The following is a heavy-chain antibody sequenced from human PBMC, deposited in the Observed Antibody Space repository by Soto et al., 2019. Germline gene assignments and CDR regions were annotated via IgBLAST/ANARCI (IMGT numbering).Heavy chain of an antibody. V-gene: IGHV4-34*01. J-gene: IGHJ6*02. CDR3: ASRFSGSYYYYYYGMDV. Sequence: SETLSLTCAVYGGSFSVYYWSWIRHPPGKGLEWIGEINHSGSTNYNPSLKSRVTISVDTSKNQFSLKLSSVTAADTAVYYCASRFSGSYYYYYYGMDVWGQGTTVTVSS. D-gene: IGHD1-26*01. CDR1: GGSFSVYY. CDR2: INHSGST.